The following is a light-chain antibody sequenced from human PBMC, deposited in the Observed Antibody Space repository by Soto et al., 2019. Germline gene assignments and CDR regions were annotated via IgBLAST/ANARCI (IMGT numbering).Light chain of an antibody. CDR3: QQFGSSPWT. J-gene: IGKJ1*01. CDR2: AAS. CDR1: QSVSSSY. Sequence: EIVLTQSPGTLSLSPGERATLSCRASQSVSSSYLAWYQQKPGQPPRLLIYAASTRATGLPARISGSGSGTAFTLPISRLGQEEFSVYYCQQFGSSPWTFGQGTKVEIK. V-gene: IGKV3-20*01.